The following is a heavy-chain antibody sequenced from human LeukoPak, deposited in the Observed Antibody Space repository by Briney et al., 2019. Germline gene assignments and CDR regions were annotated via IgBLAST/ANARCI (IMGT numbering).Heavy chain of an antibody. D-gene: IGHD6-19*01. Sequence: GGSLRLSCTASGFTFSNYAMNWVRQAPGKGLGWVSAISGSGGSTYYAGSVKGRFTISRDNSKNTLYLQMNSLGAEGTAVYYCAKGVAVNYYFDFWGQGTLVTVSS. CDR3: AKGVAVNYYFDF. J-gene: IGHJ4*02. CDR1: GFTFSNYA. V-gene: IGHV3-23*01. CDR2: ISGSGGST.